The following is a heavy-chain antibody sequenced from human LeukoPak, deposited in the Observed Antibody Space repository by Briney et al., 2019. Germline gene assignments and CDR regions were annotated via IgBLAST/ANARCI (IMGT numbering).Heavy chain of an antibody. CDR3: ATDSGSYHSYYFDY. Sequence: GGSLRLSCAASGFTFSSYAMSWVRQAPGKGLEWVSAISGSGGSTYYADSVKGRFTISRDNSKNTLYLQMNSLRAEDTAVYYCATDSGSYHSYYFDYWGQGTLVTVSS. CDR2: ISGSGGST. J-gene: IGHJ4*02. CDR1: GFTFSSYA. V-gene: IGHV3-23*01. D-gene: IGHD1-26*01.